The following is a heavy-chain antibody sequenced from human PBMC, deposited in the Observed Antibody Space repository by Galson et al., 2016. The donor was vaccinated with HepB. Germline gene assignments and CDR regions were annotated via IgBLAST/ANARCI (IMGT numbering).Heavy chain of an antibody. V-gene: IGHV4-59*01. D-gene: IGHD1-14*01. CDR2: MYYSGST. CDR3: AHTYRGSGTIWFAP. J-gene: IGHJ5*02. CDR1: GASISSYY. Sequence: SETLSLTCSVSGASISSYYWSWIRQPPGKALEWIGDMYYSGSTKYNPSLKSRVTMSGDTSNNQFSLKLTSVTTAVTAMYYCAHTYRGSGTIWFAPWGHGTLVTVSS.